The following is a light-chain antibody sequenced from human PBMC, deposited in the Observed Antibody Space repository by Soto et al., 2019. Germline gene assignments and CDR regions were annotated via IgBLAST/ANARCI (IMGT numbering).Light chain of an antibody. CDR3: QSADKSGTYV. Sequence: SYELTQPPSVSVSPGQMARITCSGDALPKQYAYWYQQKPGQAPVLLIYKNSERPSGIPERFSGSSSGTTVTLTISGVQAEDKGNYYCQSADKSGTYVLGTGNKVTVL. J-gene: IGLJ1*01. V-gene: IGLV3-25*03. CDR2: KNS. CDR1: ALPKQY.